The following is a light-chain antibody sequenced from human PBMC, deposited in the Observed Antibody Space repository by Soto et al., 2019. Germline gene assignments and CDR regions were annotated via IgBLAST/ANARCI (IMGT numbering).Light chain of an antibody. Sequence: NVLTQSPVTLAVSPGESAVLSCRASQSVSTSLAWYQHKPGQAPRLFIYDASKRAPGIPARFTGSGSGTDFTLTISSLEPEDIAVYYCQVRDVWPSFGQGTKVEFK. CDR3: QVRDVWPS. CDR2: DAS. J-gene: IGKJ1*01. CDR1: QSVSTS. V-gene: IGKV3-11*01.